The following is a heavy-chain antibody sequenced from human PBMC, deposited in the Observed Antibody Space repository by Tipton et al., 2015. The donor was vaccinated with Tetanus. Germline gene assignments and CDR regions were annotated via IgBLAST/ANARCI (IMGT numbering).Heavy chain of an antibody. CDR2: IKQDGREK. CDR1: GFTFSSYW. CDR3: ASGSTLDY. Sequence: GSLRLSCAGSGFTFSSYWMSWVRQAPGKGLEWVANIKQDGREKYYLDSVKGRLTISRDNAKKSLYLDMNSLRVEDTAVYYCASGSTLDYWGQGTVVTVSS. D-gene: IGHD6-25*01. J-gene: IGHJ4*02. V-gene: IGHV3-7*03.